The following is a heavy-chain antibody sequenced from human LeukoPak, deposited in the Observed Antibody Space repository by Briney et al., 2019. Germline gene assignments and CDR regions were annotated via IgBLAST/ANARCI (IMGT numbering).Heavy chain of an antibody. D-gene: IGHD6-19*01. CDR1: GYTFTGYY. CDR2: INPNSGGT. Sequence: ASVKVACKASGYTFTGYYMDWVRQGPGQGLEWMGWINPNSGGTNYAQKFQGRVTMTRDTSISTAYMELSRLRSDDTAVYYCARDRGSGWLPDDYWGQGTLVTVAS. CDR3: ARDRGSGWLPDDY. J-gene: IGHJ4*02. V-gene: IGHV1-2*02.